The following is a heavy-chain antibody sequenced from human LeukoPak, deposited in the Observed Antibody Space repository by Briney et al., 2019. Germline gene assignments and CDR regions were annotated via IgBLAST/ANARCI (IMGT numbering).Heavy chain of an antibody. CDR1: GASITSYY. V-gene: IGHV4-4*09. CDR3: ARRRSGGRDFDY. D-gene: IGHD2-15*01. J-gene: IGHJ4*02. CDR2: IYTSGTT. Sequence: PSETLPLTCTVFGASITSYYWNWIRQPPGKGLEWIGYIYTSGTTNYNPSLTSRVTISVDTSKSQFSLRLTSVTAADAAVYYCARRRSGGRDFDYWGQGTLVTVSS.